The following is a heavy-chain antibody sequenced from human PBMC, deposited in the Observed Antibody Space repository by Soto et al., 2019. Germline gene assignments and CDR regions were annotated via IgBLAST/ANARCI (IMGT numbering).Heavy chain of an antibody. CDR1: VGTFSSYA. CDR3: AREGGDNSAGGYYYGMDV. D-gene: IGHD4-17*01. Sequence: SVTVSCTASVGTFSSYAISWVRQAPGQGVEWMGGIIPIFGTANYAQKFQGRVTITADESTSTAYMELSSLRSEDTAVYYCAREGGDNSAGGYYYGMDVWGQGTTVTVSS. J-gene: IGHJ6*02. V-gene: IGHV1-69*13. CDR2: IIPIFGTA.